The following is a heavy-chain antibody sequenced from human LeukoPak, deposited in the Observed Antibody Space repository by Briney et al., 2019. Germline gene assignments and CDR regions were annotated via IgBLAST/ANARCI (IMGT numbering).Heavy chain of an antibody. D-gene: IGHD4-23*01. CDR1: GFTFGDYA. J-gene: IGHJ4*02. CDR2: IRSKAYGGTT. CDR3: TRTISNYGGNSGFDY. V-gene: IGHV3-49*04. Sequence: GGSLRPSCTASGFTFGDYAMSWVRQAPGKGLEWVGFIRSKAYGGTTEYAAFVKGRFTISRDDSKSIAYLQMNSLKTEDTAVYYCTRTISNYGGNSGFDYWGQGTLVTVSS.